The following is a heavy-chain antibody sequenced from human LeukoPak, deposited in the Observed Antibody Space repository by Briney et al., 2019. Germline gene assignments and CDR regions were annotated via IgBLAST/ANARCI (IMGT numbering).Heavy chain of an antibody. Sequence: SETLSLTCTVSGGSISSYYWSWIPQPPGKVLEWIGYMYYSGSTNYNPSLKSRVTISVDTSKNQFSLKLSSVTAADTAVYYCARLVSGNYGWFDPWGQGTLVTVSS. CDR2: MYYSGST. J-gene: IGHJ5*02. D-gene: IGHD1-7*01. CDR3: ARLVSGNYGWFDP. V-gene: IGHV4-59*08. CDR1: GGSISSYY.